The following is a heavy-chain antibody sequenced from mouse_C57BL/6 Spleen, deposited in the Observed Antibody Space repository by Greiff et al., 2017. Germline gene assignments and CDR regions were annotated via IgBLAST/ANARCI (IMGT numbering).Heavy chain of an antibody. Sequence: QVQLQQPGAELVMPGASVKLSCKASGYTFTSYWMHWVKQRPGQGLEWIGEIDPSDSYTNYNQKFKGKSTLTVDKSSSTAYMQLSSLTSEDSAVYYCARSHYYVSRVFDYWGQGTTLTVSS. D-gene: IGHD1-1*01. J-gene: IGHJ2*01. CDR1: GYTFTSYW. V-gene: IGHV1-69*01. CDR2: IDPSDSYT. CDR3: ARSHYYVSRVFDY.